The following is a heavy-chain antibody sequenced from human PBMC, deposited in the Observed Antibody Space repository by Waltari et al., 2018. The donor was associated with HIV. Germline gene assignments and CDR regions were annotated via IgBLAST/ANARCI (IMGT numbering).Heavy chain of an antibody. D-gene: IGHD2-15*01. J-gene: IGHJ4*02. Sequence: EVRLVQSGAEVTKPGESLKISCKDSGYSFTTYWLSWLRQMSGKGLEWMGIIYPGDCDTRYNPYFQGQVTISVDKSISTAYREWRSLKASDTAMYYCARLAVTLNGGSDYYSDYWGQGTLATVSS. CDR2: IYPGDCDT. CDR1: GYSFTTYW. CDR3: ARLAVTLNGGSDYYSDY. V-gene: IGHV5-51*03.